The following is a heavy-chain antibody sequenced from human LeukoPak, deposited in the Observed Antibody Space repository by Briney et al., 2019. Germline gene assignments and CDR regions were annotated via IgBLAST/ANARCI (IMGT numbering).Heavy chain of an antibody. D-gene: IGHD1-26*01. CDR3: ARGSGSYCFDY. CDR2: IKHSGST. J-gene: IGHJ4*02. CDR1: GGSFSGYY. Sequence: PSETLSLTCAVYGGSFSGYYWSWIRQPPGKGLEWIGEIKHSGSTNYNPSLKSRVTISADTSKNQFSLKLSSVTAADTAVYYCARGSGSYCFDYWGQGTLVTVSS. V-gene: IGHV4-34*01.